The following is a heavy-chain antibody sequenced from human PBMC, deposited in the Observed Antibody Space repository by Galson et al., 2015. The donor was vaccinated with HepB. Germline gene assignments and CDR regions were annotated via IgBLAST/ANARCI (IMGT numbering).Heavy chain of an antibody. CDR1: GDSVSSNSAA. V-gene: IGHV6-1*01. J-gene: IGHJ4*02. CDR3: ARQLAYCVANTCQIFFDY. Sequence: CAISGDSVSSNSAAWNCIRQSPSRGLEWLGRTYYRSKWYNSYAVSVKSRITINPDTTKNQFSLQLNSVTPEDTAIYYCARQLAYCVANTCQIFFDYWGQGTLVTVSS. CDR2: TYYRSKWYN. D-gene: IGHD2-21*01.